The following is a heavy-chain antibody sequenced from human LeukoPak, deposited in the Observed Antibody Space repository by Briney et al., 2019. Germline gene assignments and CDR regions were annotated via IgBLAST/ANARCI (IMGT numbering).Heavy chain of an antibody. J-gene: IGHJ4*02. D-gene: IGHD3-9*01. CDR2: IYYSGST. V-gene: IGHV4-59*08. Sequence: SETLSLTCTVSGGSISSYYWSWIRQPPGKGLEWIGYIYYSGSTNYNPSLKSRVTISVDTSKNQFSLKLSSVTAADTAVYYCARGGLRYFDWSRFDYWGQGTLVTVSS. CDR1: GGSISSYY. CDR3: ARGGLRYFDWSRFDY.